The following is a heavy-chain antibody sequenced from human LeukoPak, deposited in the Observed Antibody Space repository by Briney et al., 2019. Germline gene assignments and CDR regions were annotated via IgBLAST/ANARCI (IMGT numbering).Heavy chain of an antibody. CDR3: ARISCSVYYYYGMDV. D-gene: IGHD2-15*01. CDR2: IDWDDDK. J-gene: IGHJ6*02. CDR1: GFSLRTSGMC. Sequence: SGPALVKPTQTLTLTCTFSGFSLRTSGMCVSWIRQPPGKALEWLARIDWDDDKYYSTSLKTRLTISKDTSKNQVVITMTNMDPVATATYFCARISCSVYYYYGMDVWGQGTTVTVSS. V-gene: IGHV2-70*11.